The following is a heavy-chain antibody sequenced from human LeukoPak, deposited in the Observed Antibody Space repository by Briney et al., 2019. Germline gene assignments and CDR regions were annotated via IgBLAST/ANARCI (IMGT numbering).Heavy chain of an antibody. J-gene: IGHJ4*02. CDR3: VSGRELPLFDY. CDR2: INHSGST. CDR1: GGSFSGYY. D-gene: IGHD1-26*01. Sequence: PSETLSLTCAVYGGSFSGYYWSWIRQPPGKGLEWIGEINHSGSTNYNPSLKSRVTISVDTSKNQFSLKLSSVTAADTAVYYCVSGRELPLFDYWGQGTLVTVSS. V-gene: IGHV4-34*01.